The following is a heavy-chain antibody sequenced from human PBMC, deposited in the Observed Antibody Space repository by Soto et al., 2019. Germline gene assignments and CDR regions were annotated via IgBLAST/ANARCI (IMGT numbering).Heavy chain of an antibody. J-gene: IGHJ6*03. Sequence: SVKVSCKASGGTFSSYTISWVRQAPGQGLEWMGRIIPILGIANYAQKFQGRVTITADKSTSTAYMELSSLRSEDTAVYYCASRTMVRGVIIEYYMDVWGKGTTVTVSS. D-gene: IGHD3-10*01. CDR1: GGTFSSYT. V-gene: IGHV1-69*02. CDR3: ASRTMVRGVIIEYYMDV. CDR2: IIPILGIA.